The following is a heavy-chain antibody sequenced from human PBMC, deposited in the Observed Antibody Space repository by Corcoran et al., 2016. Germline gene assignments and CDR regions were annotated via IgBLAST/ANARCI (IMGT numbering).Heavy chain of an antibody. D-gene: IGHD2-2*01. J-gene: IGHJ6*02. CDR3: ARDLLRDIVVVTAATGGYYYYGMDV. CDR2: IWYDGSNK. CDR1: GFTFSSYG. Sequence: QVQLVESGGGVVQPGRSLRLSCAASGFTFSSYGMHWVRQAPGKGLEWVAVIWYDGSNKYYADSVKGRFTISRDNSKNTLYLQMNSLRAEDTAVYYCARDLLRDIVVVTAATGGYYYYGMDVWGQGTTVTVSS. V-gene: IGHV3-33*01.